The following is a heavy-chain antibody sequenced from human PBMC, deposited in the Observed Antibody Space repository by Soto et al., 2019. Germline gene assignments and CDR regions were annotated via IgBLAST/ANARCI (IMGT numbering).Heavy chain of an antibody. CDR2: IEIGGNT. V-gene: IGHV3-23*01. CDR1: GFTFSSYA. J-gene: IGHJ4*02. D-gene: IGHD1-1*01. Sequence: GGSLRLSCAASGFTFSSYAMSWVRQAPGKGPQWVSGIEIGGNTYYADSVKGRFTISRDNSKNTLYLQMNSLRAEDTAVYYCANKFRTGTTIHWGQGTLVTVSS. CDR3: ANKFRTGTTIH.